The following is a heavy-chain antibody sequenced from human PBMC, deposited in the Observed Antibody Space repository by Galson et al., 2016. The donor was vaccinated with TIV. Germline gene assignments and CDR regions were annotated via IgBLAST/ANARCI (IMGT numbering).Heavy chain of an antibody. J-gene: IGHJ3*01. CDR1: GFTFNDAW. Sequence: LRLSCAASGFTFNDAWMTWIRQGPGKGLEWVGRIKSKTAGGTTDYAAAVEGRFTISRDDSENTVYLQMNSLKSDDSGVYYCTPDPYGVDVWGHGTMVTVS. CDR3: TPDPYGVDV. V-gene: IGHV3-15*01. D-gene: IGHD4/OR15-4a*01. CDR2: IKSKTAGGTT.